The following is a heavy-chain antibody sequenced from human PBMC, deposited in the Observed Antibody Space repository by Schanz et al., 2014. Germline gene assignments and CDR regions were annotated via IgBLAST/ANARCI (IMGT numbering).Heavy chain of an antibody. CDR2: IGNGGVTI. Sequence: VQLVVSGGGLVKPGGSLRLSCTASGFPFSDYFMAWIRQPPGRGLEWVSYIGNGGVTIYYADSVKGRFTISRDNSKNSLYLQMNSLRAEDTAVYYCARIGGSVFDYWAQGTLGTVSS. J-gene: IGHJ4*02. D-gene: IGHD3-10*01. CDR3: ARIGGSVFDY. V-gene: IGHV3-11*01. CDR1: GFPFSDYF.